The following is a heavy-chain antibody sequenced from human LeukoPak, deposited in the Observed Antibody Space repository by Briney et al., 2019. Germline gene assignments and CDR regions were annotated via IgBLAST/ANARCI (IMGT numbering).Heavy chain of an antibody. Sequence: PGRSLRLSCAASGFTFSSYGMHWVRQAPGKGLEWVAVISYDGSNKYYADSVKGRFTISRDNSKNTLYLQMNSLRAEDTAVYYCAGDVSYQLPNSWGQGTLVTVSS. J-gene: IGHJ4*02. CDR3: AGDVSYQLPNS. D-gene: IGHD2-2*01. CDR2: ISYDGSNK. CDR1: GFTFSSYG. V-gene: IGHV3-30*03.